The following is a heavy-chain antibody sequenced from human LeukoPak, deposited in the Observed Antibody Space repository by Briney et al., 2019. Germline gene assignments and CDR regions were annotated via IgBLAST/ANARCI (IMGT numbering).Heavy chain of an antibody. V-gene: IGHV4-59*08. CDR1: GGSISSYY. CDR2: IYYSGST. Sequence: SETLSLTCTVSGGSISSYYWSWIRQPPGKGLEWIGYIYYSGSTNYSPSLKSRVTISVDTSKNQFSLKLGSVTAADTAVYYCARHQNSGYNTYGMDVWGQGTTVTVSS. D-gene: IGHD5-12*01. CDR3: ARHQNSGYNTYGMDV. J-gene: IGHJ6*02.